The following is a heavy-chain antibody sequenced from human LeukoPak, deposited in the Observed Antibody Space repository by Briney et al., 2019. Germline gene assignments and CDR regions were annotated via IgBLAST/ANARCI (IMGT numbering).Heavy chain of an antibody. J-gene: IGHJ3*01. CDR2: IRGSGSAL. D-gene: IGHD3-22*01. V-gene: IGHV3-48*04. CDR3: ARNQYYDTSGDAFDL. CDR1: GFTFITYS. Sequence: PGGSLRLSCAASGFTFITYSMNWVRQAPGKGLEWISYIRGSGSALYYADSVKGRFTVSRDNAKNSLYLQMNSLRAEDTAVYFCARNQYYDTSGDAFDLWGLATRVTV.